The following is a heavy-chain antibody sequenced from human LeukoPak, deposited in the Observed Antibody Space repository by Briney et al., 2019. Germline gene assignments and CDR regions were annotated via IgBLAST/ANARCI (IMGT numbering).Heavy chain of an antibody. CDR1: GLTFSSSW. V-gene: IGHV3-7*03. D-gene: IGHD5-24*01. Sequence: GGSLRLSCAVSGLTFSSSWMDWVRQAPGKGLEWVASINPDGNKKYSADSVKGRFTISRDNAENSLYLQMNSLRAEDTATYYCAKDRQPDGLYNFDYWGQGTQVSVSS. CDR3: AKDRQPDGLYNFDY. J-gene: IGHJ4*02. CDR2: INPDGNKK.